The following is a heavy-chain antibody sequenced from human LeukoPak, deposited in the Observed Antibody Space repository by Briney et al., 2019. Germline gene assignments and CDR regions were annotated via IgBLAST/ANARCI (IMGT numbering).Heavy chain of an antibody. V-gene: IGHV4-34*01. D-gene: IGHD7-27*01. CDR3: ARTIWDYYYMDV. CDR2: INHSGST. Sequence: SDTLSLTCAVYAESFSGYYWSWIRQPPGKGLEWIGEINHSGSTNYNPSLQSRVSMSVDTSKNQFSLKLSSVTAADTAVYYCARTIWDYYYMDVWGKGTTVTISS. CDR1: AESFSGYY. J-gene: IGHJ6*03.